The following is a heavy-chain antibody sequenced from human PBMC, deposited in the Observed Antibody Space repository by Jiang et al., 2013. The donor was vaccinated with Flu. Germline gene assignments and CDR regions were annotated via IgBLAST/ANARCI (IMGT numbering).Heavy chain of an antibody. CDR3: AREEDYVWGSYRGIDY. Sequence: GLVKPSQTLSLTCTVSGGSISSGDYYWSWIRQPPGKGLEWIGYIYYSGSTYYNPSLKSRVTISVDTSKNQFSLKLSSVTAADTAVYYCAREEDYVWGSYRGIDYWGQGTLVTVSS. CDR2: IYYSGST. J-gene: IGHJ4*02. CDR1: GGSISSGDYY. D-gene: IGHD3-16*02. V-gene: IGHV4-30-4*08.